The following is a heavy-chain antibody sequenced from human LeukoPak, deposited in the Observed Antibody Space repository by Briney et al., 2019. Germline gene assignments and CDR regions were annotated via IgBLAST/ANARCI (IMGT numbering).Heavy chain of an antibody. CDR3: ARVSSPYYYDSSGYYNDAFDI. CDR1: GFTFSSYW. D-gene: IGHD3-22*01. Sequence: GGSLRLSCAASGFTFSSYWMSWVRQAPGKGLEWVANIKQDGSEKYYVDSVKGRFTIPRDNAKNSLYLQMNSLRAEDTAVYYCARVSSPYYYDSSGYYNDAFDIWGQGTMVTVSS. CDR2: IKQDGSEK. J-gene: IGHJ3*02. V-gene: IGHV3-7*01.